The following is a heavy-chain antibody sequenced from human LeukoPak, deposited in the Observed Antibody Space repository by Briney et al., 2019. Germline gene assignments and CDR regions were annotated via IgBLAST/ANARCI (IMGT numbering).Heavy chain of an antibody. D-gene: IGHD3-22*01. V-gene: IGHV1-69*13. CDR3: RGDSSARGNYFDH. Sequence: SVKVSCKASGGTFSSYAISWVRQAPGQGLEWMGGIIPIIDTTNYAQKFQGRVTITADESTSTAYMELSSLRSEDTAVYYCRGDSSARGNYFDHWGQGTLVTVSS. J-gene: IGHJ4*02. CDR2: IIPIIDTT. CDR1: GGTFSSYA.